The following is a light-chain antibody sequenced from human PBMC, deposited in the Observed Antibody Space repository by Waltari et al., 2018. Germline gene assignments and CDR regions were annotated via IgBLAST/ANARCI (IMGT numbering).Light chain of an antibody. J-gene: IGLJ2*01. CDR3: QSYDSSLSGGV. CDR2: GNS. Sequence: QSVLTQPPSVSGAPGQSVTISCPGSSSNIGAGYAVHWYQQLPGTAPKLLIYGNSNRPSGVPDRFSGSKSGTSASLAITGLQAEDEADYYCQSYDSSLSGGVFGGGTKLTVL. CDR1: SSNIGAGYA. V-gene: IGLV1-40*01.